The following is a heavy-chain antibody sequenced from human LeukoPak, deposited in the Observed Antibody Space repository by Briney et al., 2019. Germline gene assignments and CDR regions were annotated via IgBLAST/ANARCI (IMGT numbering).Heavy chain of an antibody. J-gene: IGHJ3*02. D-gene: IGHD3-9*01. CDR1: GYTFTGYY. V-gene: IGHV1-2*02. CDR2: INPNSGGT. Sequence: ASVKVSCKASGYTFTGYYMHWVRQAPGQGLEWMGWINPNSGGTNYAQKFQGRVTITRDTSISTAYLELSRLRSDETAVYYCASSDISDKPEYDAFDIWGQETMVTVSS. CDR3: ASSDISDKPEYDAFDI.